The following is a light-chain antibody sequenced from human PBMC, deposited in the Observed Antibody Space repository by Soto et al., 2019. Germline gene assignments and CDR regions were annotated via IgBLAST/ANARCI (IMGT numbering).Light chain of an antibody. V-gene: IGLV2-23*02. J-gene: IGLJ1*01. Sequence: QSALTQPASVSGSPGQSITISCTGTSSDVGSYNLVSWYQQHPGKAPKLMIYEVSKRPSGVSNRLSGSKSGNTASLTISGLQAEDEADYYCCSDAGSSTFPYVFGTGTKLTVL. CDR3: CSDAGSSTFPYV. CDR1: SSDVGSYNL. CDR2: EVS.